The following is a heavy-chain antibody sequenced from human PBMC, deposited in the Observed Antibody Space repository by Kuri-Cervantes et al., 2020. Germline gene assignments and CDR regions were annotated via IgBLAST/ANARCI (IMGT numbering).Heavy chain of an antibody. D-gene: IGHD3-16*02. CDR3: ARVSRLGYYYYGMDV. CDR1: GGSISSSSYY. CDR2: IYYSGST. Sequence: SETLSLTCTVSGGSISSSSYYWGWIRQPPGKGLEWIGSIYYSGSTYYNPPLKSRVTMSVDTSKNQFSLKLSSVTAADTAVYYCARVSRLGYYYYGMDVWGQGTTVTVSS. J-gene: IGHJ6*02. V-gene: IGHV4-39*07.